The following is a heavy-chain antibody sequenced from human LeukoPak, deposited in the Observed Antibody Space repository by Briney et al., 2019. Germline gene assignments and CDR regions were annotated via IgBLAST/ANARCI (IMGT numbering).Heavy chain of an antibody. CDR3: VRENVLAVAGTNYYYGMDV. D-gene: IGHD6-19*01. CDR1: GFTCSRYD. J-gene: IGHJ6*02. V-gene: IGHV3-13*01. CDR2: FGAAGDT. Sequence: GGPLRLSCAASGFTCSRYDMHWVRQATGKGLEWVSTFGAAGDTYYSESAKGRFTISREDAKNSVYLQMNSLRGGDTAVYYCVRENVLAVAGTNYYYGMDVWGLGTTVTVSS.